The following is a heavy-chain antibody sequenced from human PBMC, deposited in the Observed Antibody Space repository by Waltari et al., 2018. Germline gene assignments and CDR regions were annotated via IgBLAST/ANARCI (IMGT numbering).Heavy chain of an antibody. CDR2: ISGSGGST. J-gene: IGHJ4*02. CDR1: GFPFSSDA. D-gene: IGHD3-16*02. CDR3: AKYYDYIWGSYRYTFFDY. V-gene: IGHV3-23*01. Sequence: EVQLLESGGGLVQPGGCLRLSCAASGFPFSSDAMSWVRQAPRKGLEWVSAISGSGGSTYYADSVKGRFTISRDNSKNTLYLQMNSLRAEDTAVYYCAKYYDYIWGSYRYTFFDYWGQGTLVTVSS.